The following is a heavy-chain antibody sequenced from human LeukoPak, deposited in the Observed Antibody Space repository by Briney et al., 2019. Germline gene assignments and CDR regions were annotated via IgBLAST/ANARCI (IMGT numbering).Heavy chain of an antibody. CDR3: AKSNCSGGSCYLRKNYYFDY. CDR2: IRYDGSNK. Sequence: PGGSLRLSCAASGFTFSSYGMHWVRQAPGKGLEWVAFIRYDGSNKYYADSVKGRFTISRDNSKNTLYLQMNSLRAEDTAVYYCAKSNCSGGSCYLRKNYYFDYWGQGTLVTVSS. V-gene: IGHV3-30*02. J-gene: IGHJ4*02. D-gene: IGHD2-15*01. CDR1: GFTFSSYG.